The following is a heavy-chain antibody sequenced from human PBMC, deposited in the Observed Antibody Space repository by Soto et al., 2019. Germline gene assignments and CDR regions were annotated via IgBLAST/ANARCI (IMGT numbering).Heavy chain of an antibody. V-gene: IGHV3-9*01. CDR2: ISWNSDSI. CDR1: GFTFDNYA. D-gene: IGHD2-21*01. Sequence: EVQLVESGGGLVQPGRSLRLSCAASGFTFDNYAMHWVRQAPGKGLEWVSGISWNSDSIGYADSVKGRFTISRDNARNSLYLQMNSLRAEDTALYSCARNGSSLLGDYWGQGTLVTVSS. J-gene: IGHJ4*02. CDR3: ARNGSSLLGDY.